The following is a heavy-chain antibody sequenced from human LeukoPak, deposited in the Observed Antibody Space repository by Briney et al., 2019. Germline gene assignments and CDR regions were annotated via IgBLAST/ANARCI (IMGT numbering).Heavy chain of an antibody. D-gene: IGHD3-16*02. CDR2: INHSGST. CDR3: AREGFYVWGSYRPRDNAFDI. CDR1: GGSFSGYY. V-gene: IGHV4-34*01. Sequence: SETLSLTCAVYGGSFSGYYWSWIRQPPGKGLEWIGEINHSGSTNYNPSLKSRVTISVDTSKNQFSLKLSSVTTAETAVYYCAREGFYVWGSYRPRDNAFDIWGQGTMVTVSS. J-gene: IGHJ3*02.